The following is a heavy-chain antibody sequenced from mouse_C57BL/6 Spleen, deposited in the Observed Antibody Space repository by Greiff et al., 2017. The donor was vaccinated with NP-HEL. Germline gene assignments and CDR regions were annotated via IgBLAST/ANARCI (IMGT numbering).Heavy chain of an antibody. CDR2: INPSSGYT. CDR3: ARLITTVGYFDY. Sequence: QVQLQQSGAELARPGASVKMSCKASGYTFTSYTMHWVKQRPGQGLEWIGYINPSSGYTKYNQKFKDKATLTADKSSSTAYMQLSSLTSEDSAVYYCARLITTVGYFDYWGQGTTLTVSS. CDR1: GYTFTSYT. J-gene: IGHJ2*01. V-gene: IGHV1-4*01. D-gene: IGHD1-1*01.